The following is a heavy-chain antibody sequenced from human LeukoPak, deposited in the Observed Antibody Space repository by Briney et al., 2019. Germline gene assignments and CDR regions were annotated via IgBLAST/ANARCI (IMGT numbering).Heavy chain of an antibody. Sequence: GGSLRLSCAASGFTFSSYAMHWVRQAPGKGLEWVAVISYDGSNKYYADSVKGRFTISRDNSKNTLYLQMNSLGAEDTAVYYCARDLNSMYYFDYWGQGTLVTVSS. J-gene: IGHJ4*02. CDR1: GFTFSSYA. V-gene: IGHV3-30-3*01. CDR2: ISYDGSNK. CDR3: ARDLNSMYYFDY. D-gene: IGHD3-3*02.